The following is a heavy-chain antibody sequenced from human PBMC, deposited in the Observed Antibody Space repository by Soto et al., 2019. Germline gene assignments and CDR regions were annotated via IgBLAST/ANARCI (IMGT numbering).Heavy chain of an antibody. Sequence: EAQLVESGGGLVQPGGSLRLSCTGSGIDLSIYWMHWVRQAPGKGLVWVSRINPESTTISYADSVKGRFTISRDNAENTLFLHMNSLSAEDTVVYYCTKDTFGGRDSWGQGTLVTVSS. CDR1: GIDLSIYW. J-gene: IGHJ4*02. D-gene: IGHD2-15*01. CDR2: INPESTTI. V-gene: IGHV3-74*01. CDR3: TKDTFGGRDS.